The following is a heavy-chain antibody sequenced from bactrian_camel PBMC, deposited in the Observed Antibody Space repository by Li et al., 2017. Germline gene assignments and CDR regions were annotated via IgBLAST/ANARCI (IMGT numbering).Heavy chain of an antibody. CDR3: VRDYGNYDWTLGS. Sequence: VQLVESGGGSVQDGGSLRLSCVASENSAKTTCMAWYRQVPGKDRELVALMNTGGGTPYYADSVKGRFTISRDNAKTTVYLQMNSLKPEDTALYYCVRDYGNYDWTLGSWGQGTQVTVS. D-gene: IGHD4*01. CDR2: MNTGGGTP. V-gene: IGHV3S54*01. J-gene: IGHJ4*01. CDR1: ENSAKTTC.